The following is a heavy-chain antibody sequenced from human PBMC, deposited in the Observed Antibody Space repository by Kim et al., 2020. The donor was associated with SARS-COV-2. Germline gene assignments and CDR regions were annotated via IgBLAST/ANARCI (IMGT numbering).Heavy chain of an antibody. Sequence: YYADSVKGRVTISRDNAKNSLYLHMDSLRAADTAIYYCARDSAAHYGMDVWGQGTTVTVSS. CDR3: ARDSAAHYGMDV. V-gene: IGHV3-48*03. J-gene: IGHJ6*02.